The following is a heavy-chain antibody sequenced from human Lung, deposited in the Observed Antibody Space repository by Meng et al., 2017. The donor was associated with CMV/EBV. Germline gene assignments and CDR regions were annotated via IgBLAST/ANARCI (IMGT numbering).Heavy chain of an antibody. D-gene: IGHD2-2*01. CDR3: ARNRYCSSTSCYFDY. Sequence: AXVXVSXXASGYTFTRYGISWVRQAPGQGLEWMGWISDYNGNTNYAQKLQGRVTMTRDTSTSTAYMELRSLRSDDTAVYHCARNRYCSSTSCYFDYWGQGXLVTVSS. J-gene: IGHJ4*02. V-gene: IGHV1-18*01. CDR1: GYTFTRYG. CDR2: ISDYNGNT.